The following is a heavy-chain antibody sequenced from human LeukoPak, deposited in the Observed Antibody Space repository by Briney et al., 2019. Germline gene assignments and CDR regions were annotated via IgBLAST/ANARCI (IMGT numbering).Heavy chain of an antibody. Sequence: GGSLRLSCAASGFTFSNHWMHWVRQVPGKGLVWVSRIDGGGSSTSYADSVRGRFSISRDNGKSTLYLQMNSLKVEDTAVYYCARGPGSSGGAFVGDYWGQGTLVTVSS. V-gene: IGHV3-74*01. D-gene: IGHD3-22*01. CDR1: GFTFSNHW. CDR3: ARGPGSSGGAFVGDY. J-gene: IGHJ4*02. CDR2: IDGGGSST.